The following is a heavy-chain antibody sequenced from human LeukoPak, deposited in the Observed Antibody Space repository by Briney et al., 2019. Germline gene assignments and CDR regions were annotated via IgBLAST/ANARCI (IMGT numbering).Heavy chain of an antibody. CDR3: ARAEHYSGSGSYYNDPDY. Sequence: PGRSLRLSCAASGFTFSSYGMHWVRQAPGKGLEWVAVIWYDGSNKYYADSVKGRFTISRDNSKNTLYLQMNSLRAEDTAVYYCARAEHYSGSGSYYNDPDYWGQGTLVTVSS. CDR2: IWYDGSNK. CDR1: GFTFSSYG. D-gene: IGHD3-10*01. J-gene: IGHJ4*02. V-gene: IGHV3-30*19.